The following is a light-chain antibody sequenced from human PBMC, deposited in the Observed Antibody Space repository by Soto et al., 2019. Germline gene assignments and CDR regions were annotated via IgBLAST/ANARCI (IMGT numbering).Light chain of an antibody. CDR1: QSVSSSF. Sequence: EIMLTQSPGTLSLSPGERATLSCRASQSVSSSFLAWYQQKPGQAPRLLIYGASIRATGIPDRFSGSGSGPDFTLTTRRLKPQDFAMYLCHHHLISLWTSGHGTQVEIK. CDR2: GAS. J-gene: IGKJ1*01. V-gene: IGKV3-20*01. CDR3: HHHLISLWT.